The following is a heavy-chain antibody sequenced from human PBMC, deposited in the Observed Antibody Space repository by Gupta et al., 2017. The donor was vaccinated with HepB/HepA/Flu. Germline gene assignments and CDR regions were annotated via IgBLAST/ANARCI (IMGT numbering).Heavy chain of an antibody. J-gene: IGHJ5*02. CDR2: ILYNGRT. CDR3: ARERPDTVVVPAALGGFLDP. V-gene: IGHV4-59*01. D-gene: IGHD2-2*01. Sequence: LLESGPGLVKPSETLSPTCTVSGGSITGYFWSWIRQPPGRGLEWIGYILYNGRTLYNPSLKSRAAISLETSKNRFSLTRTSVTAAETAIYYCARERPDTVVVPAALGGFLDPWGQGTLVTVSS. CDR1: GGSITGYF.